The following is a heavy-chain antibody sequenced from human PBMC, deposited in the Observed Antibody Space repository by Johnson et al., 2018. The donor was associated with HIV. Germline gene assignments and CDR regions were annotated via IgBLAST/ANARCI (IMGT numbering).Heavy chain of an antibody. CDR2: ISYDGSDK. CDR3: ARGSRYTHDNDDVYLLQAFDI. V-gene: IGHV3-30*04. D-gene: IGHD3-16*01. CDR1: GFTFSSYA. Sequence: QVQLVESGGGVVQPGRSLRLSCAASGFTFSSYAMHWVRQAPAKGLEWVAVISYDGSDKYYAASVTGRFTISRDSSKNTLYLQMNTLRADDTAVYYCARGSRYTHDNDDVYLLQAFDIWGQGTMVTVSS. J-gene: IGHJ3*02.